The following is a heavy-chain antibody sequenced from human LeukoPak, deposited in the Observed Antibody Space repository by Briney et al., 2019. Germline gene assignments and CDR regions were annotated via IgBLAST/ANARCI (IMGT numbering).Heavy chain of an antibody. CDR3: ARVRFGAFDI. Sequence: ASVKVSCKASGGTFSSYAISWVRQAPGQGLEWMGGIIPIFGTANYAQKFQGRVTMTADESTSTAYMELSSLRSEDTAVYYCARVRFGAFDIWGQGTMVTVPS. CDR1: GGTFSSYA. D-gene: IGHD3-3*01. J-gene: IGHJ3*02. CDR2: IIPIFGTA. V-gene: IGHV1-69*13.